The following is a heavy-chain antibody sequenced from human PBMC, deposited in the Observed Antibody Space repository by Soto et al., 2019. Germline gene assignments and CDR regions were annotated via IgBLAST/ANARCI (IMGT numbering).Heavy chain of an antibody. V-gene: IGHV3-9*01. D-gene: IGHD6-6*01. CDR2: ISWNSDSI. J-gene: IGHJ3*02. CDR3: AKDKGSSKAFDI. Sequence: EVQLVESGGGLVQLGSSLRLSCEPFGFPFDDYALNWVGKVPGRALEWFSGISWNSDSIGNADSVKGRFTISRANAKKSLYLQMNSLRAEDTALYYCAKDKGSSKAFDIWGQGTMVTVSS. CDR1: GFPFDDYA.